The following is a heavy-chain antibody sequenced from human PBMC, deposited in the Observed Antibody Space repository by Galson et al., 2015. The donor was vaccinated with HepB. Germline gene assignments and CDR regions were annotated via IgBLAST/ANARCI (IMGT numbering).Heavy chain of an antibody. J-gene: IGHJ3*02. CDR1: GFTFSSYS. V-gene: IGHV3-21*01. Sequence: SLRLSCAASGFTFSSYSMNWVRQAPGKGLEWVSSISSSSSYIYYADSVKGRFTISRDNAKNSLYLQMNSLRAEDTAVYYCALDIVVVPAARVDAFDIWGQGTMVTVSS. D-gene: IGHD2-2*03. CDR3: ALDIVVVPAARVDAFDI. CDR2: ISSSSSYI.